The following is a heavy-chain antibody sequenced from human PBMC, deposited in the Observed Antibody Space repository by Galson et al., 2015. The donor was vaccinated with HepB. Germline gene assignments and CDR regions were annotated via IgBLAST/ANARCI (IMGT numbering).Heavy chain of an antibody. D-gene: IGHD6-13*01. J-gene: IGHJ4*02. CDR3: ARDPAAGVDY. V-gene: IGHV3-11*06. Sequence: SLRLSCAASGFTFSDYYMSWIRRAPGKGLEWVSYISSSSSYTNYADSVKGRFTISRDNAKNSLYLQMNSLRAEDTAVYYCARDPAAGVDYWGQGTLVTVSS. CDR1: GFTFSDYY. CDR2: ISSSSSYT.